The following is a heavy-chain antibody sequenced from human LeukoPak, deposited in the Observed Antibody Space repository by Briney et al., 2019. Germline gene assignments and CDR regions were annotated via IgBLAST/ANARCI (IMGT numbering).Heavy chain of an antibody. Sequence: SQTLSLTCAISGDSVFSNSAAWTWIRQSPSRGLEWLGRTYYRSKWYNDYAPSVKSRITINPDSSKNQFSLQLNSVTPEDTAVYFCARGHCSGGSCYSGFYYYGMDVWGQGTTVTASS. D-gene: IGHD2-15*01. V-gene: IGHV6-1*01. CDR1: GDSVFSNSAA. CDR3: ARGHCSGGSCYSGFYYYGMDV. J-gene: IGHJ6*02. CDR2: TYYRSKWYN.